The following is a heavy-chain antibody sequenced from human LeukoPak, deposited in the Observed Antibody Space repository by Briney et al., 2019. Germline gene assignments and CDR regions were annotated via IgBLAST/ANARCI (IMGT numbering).Heavy chain of an antibody. J-gene: IGHJ4*02. CDR3: ARGGQGNWPTPFDY. V-gene: IGHV3-66*01. CDR2: IYSGGRT. D-gene: IGHD1-1*01. Sequence: GGSLRLSCAASGFTVSSNYMSWVRQAPGKGLEWVSVIYSGGRTYYADSVKGRFTISRDNSKNTLYLQMNSLRDEDTAVYYCARGGQGNWPTPFDYWGQGTLVTVSS. CDR1: GFTVSSNY.